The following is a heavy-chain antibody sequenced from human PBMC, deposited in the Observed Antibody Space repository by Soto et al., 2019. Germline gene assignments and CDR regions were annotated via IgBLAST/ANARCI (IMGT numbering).Heavy chain of an antibody. V-gene: IGHV3-15*07. CDR2: IKSNTDGGTT. CDR3: IPMMSSGYGYRPLEY. D-gene: IGHD5-18*01. Sequence: EVQLVESGGGLVKPGGSLTLSCAASDFTFTNAWMNWVRQAPGKGLEWVCRIKSNTDGGTTDYAAPVKGRFAISRDDSKTTLYLQMNSLKDEDTAVYYCIPMMSSGYGYRPLEYWGQGALVTVSS. CDR1: DFTFTNAW. J-gene: IGHJ4*02.